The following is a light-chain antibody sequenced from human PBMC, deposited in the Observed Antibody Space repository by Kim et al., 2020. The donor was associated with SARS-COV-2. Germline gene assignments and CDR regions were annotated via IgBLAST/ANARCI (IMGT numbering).Light chain of an antibody. Sequence: QAVVTQEPSLTVSPGGTVTLPCGSSTGAVTSGHYPYWFQQKPGQAPRTLIYDTNNKQSWTPARFSGSLLGGKAALTLSGAQPEDEAEYYCLLSYTGARVFGGGTKVTVL. CDR2: DTN. CDR3: LLSYTGARV. J-gene: IGLJ2*01. V-gene: IGLV7-46*01. CDR1: TGAVTSGHY.